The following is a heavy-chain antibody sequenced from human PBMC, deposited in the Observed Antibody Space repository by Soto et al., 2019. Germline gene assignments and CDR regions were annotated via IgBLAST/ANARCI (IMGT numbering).Heavy chain of an antibody. CDR3: ARDPGELPPDY. D-gene: IGHD1-7*01. CDR2: IIPILGIA. CDR1: GGTFSSYT. V-gene: IGHV1-69*08. Sequence: QVQLVQSGAEVKKPGSSVKVSCKASGGTFSSYTISWVRQAPGQGLEWMGRIIPILGIANYAQKFQGRVTITADKSPSTAYMELSSLRSEDTAVYYCARDPGELPPDYWGQGTLVTVSS. J-gene: IGHJ4*02.